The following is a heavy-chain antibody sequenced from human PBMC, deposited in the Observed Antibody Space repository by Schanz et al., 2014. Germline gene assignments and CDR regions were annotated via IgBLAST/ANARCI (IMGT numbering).Heavy chain of an antibody. CDR1: GFTFNNYG. J-gene: IGHJ4*02. Sequence: EVQLVESGGGLVQPGGSLRLSCVASGFTFNNYGMHWVRQAPGKGLEWVSGISDNGISTYYADSVKGRFSISRENSKSILYLQMNSLRAEDTAVYYCAKAGSGWSTAGYYYWGQGTLXAVSS. V-gene: IGHV3-23*04. D-gene: IGHD6-19*01. CDR2: ISDNGIST. CDR3: AKAGSGWSTAGYYY.